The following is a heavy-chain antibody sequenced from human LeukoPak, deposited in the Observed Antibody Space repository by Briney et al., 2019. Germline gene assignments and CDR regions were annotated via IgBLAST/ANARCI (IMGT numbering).Heavy chain of an antibody. V-gene: IGHV1-69*01. CDR1: VGTFSSYA. CDR3: ARDVGYCSGGSCYQFDY. CDR2: IIPIFGTA. J-gene: IGHJ4*02. Sequence: SVRVSCKASVGTFSSYAISWVRQAPGQGLEWMGGIIPIFGTANYAQKFQGRVTITADESTSTAYMELSSLRSEDTAVYCCARDVGYCSGGSCYQFDYWGQGTLVTVSS. D-gene: IGHD2-15*01.